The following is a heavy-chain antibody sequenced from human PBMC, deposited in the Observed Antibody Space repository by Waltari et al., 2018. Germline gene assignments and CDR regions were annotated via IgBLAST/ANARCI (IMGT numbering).Heavy chain of an antibody. D-gene: IGHD3-3*01. V-gene: IGHV4-34*01. CDR2: INHRGRT. Sequence: QVQLQQWGAGLLKPSETLSLTCVVSGGSFSGYYWSWVRQPPGKGLEWFGEINHRGRTNYNPSLKSRVTISIDTSKIQFSLKLRSVTVADTAVYYCARANTIFGVIRTWYYMDVWGKGTPVTVSS. J-gene: IGHJ6*03. CDR1: GGSFSGYY. CDR3: ARANTIFGVIRTWYYMDV.